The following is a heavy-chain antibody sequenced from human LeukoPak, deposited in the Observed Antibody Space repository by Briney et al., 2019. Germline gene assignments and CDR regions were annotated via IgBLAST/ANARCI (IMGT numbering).Heavy chain of an antibody. CDR3: AKEGAVAGFDY. V-gene: IGHV3-23*01. CDR2: ISDGGGST. J-gene: IGHJ4*02. CDR1: GFTFSSDA. Sequence: GGSLRLSCAASGFTFSSDAMSWVRQAPGKGLEWVSSISDGGGSTYYADSVKGRFTISRDNSKNTLYLQMNSLRAEDTAVYYCAKEGAVAGFDYWGQGTLVTVSS. D-gene: IGHD6-19*01.